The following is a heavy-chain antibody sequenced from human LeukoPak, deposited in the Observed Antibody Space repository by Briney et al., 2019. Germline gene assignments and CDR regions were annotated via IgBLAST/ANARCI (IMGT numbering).Heavy chain of an antibody. D-gene: IGHD1-26*01. CDR3: ARDRAGLGHD. J-gene: IGHJ4*02. CDR2: INPSSGST. CDR1: GYTFTSYY. Sequence: ASVKVSCKASGYTFTSYYMHWVRQAPGQGLEWMGIINPSSGSTSYAQKFQGRVTMTRDTSTSTVYMELSSLRSGDTAVYYCARDRAGLGHDWGQGTLVTDSS. V-gene: IGHV1-46*01.